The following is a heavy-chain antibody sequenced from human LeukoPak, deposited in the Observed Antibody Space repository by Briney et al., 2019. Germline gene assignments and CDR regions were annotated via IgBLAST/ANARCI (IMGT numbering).Heavy chain of an antibody. CDR2: ISYDGSNK. D-gene: IGHD6-6*01. J-gene: IGHJ4*02. CDR1: GFTFRKYW. CDR3: ARERMPKYSQQGSDY. Sequence: GGSLRLSCAASGFTFRKYWMAWVRQAPGKGLEWVAVISYDGSNKYYADSVKGRFTISRDNSKNTLYLQMNSLRAEDTAVYYCARERMPKYSQQGSDYWGQGTLVTVSS. V-gene: IGHV3-30*03.